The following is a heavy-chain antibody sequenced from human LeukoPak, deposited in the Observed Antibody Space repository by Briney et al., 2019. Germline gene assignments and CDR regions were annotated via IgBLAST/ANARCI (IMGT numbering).Heavy chain of an antibody. CDR2: IYSGGST. V-gene: IGHV3-53*01. CDR1: GFTVSSNY. CDR3: ARGTVIITDAFDI. D-gene: IGHD3-9*01. J-gene: IGHJ3*02. Sequence: PGGSLRLSCAASGFTVSSNYMSWVRQAPGKGLEWVSVIYSGGSTYYADSVKGRFTISRDNSKNTLYLQMNSLRAEDTAVYYCARGTVIITDAFDIWGQGTMVTVSS.